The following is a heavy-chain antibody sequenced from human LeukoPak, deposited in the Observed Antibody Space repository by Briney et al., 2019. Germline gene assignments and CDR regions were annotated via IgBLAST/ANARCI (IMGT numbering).Heavy chain of an antibody. CDR3: ARASEYSSSSSYYYMDV. V-gene: IGHV3-21*01. CDR2: ISSSSSYI. J-gene: IGHJ6*03. D-gene: IGHD6-6*01. CDR1: GFTFSSYS. Sequence: GGSLRLSCAASGFTFSSYSMNWVRQVPGKGLEWVSSISSSSSYIYYADSVKGRFTISRDNAKNSLYLQMNSLRAEDTAVYYCARASEYSSSSSYYYMDVWGKGTTVTVSS.